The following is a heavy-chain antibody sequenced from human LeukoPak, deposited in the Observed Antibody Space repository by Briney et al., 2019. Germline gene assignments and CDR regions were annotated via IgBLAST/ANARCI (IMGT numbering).Heavy chain of an antibody. D-gene: IGHD3-10*01. J-gene: IGHJ3*02. CDR2: IYHSGST. CDR3: ARPTGQKVPDAFDI. Sequence: PSQTLSLTCTVSGGSISSGGYYWSWIRQPPGKGLKWIGYIYHSGSTNYNPSLKSRVTISVDTSKNQFSLKLSSVTAADTAVYYCARPTGQKVPDAFDIWGQGAMVTVSS. CDR1: GGSISSGGYY. V-gene: IGHV4-30-2*01.